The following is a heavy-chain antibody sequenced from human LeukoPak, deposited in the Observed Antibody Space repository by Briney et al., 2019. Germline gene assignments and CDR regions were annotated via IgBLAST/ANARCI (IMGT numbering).Heavy chain of an antibody. D-gene: IGHD3-3*01. Sequence: ASVTVSFKVSGYTLTELSMHWVRQAPGKGLEWMGGFDPEDGETIYAQKFQGRVTMTEDTSTDTAYMELSSLRSEDTAVYYCATNLLLEWESDYWGQGTLVTVSS. J-gene: IGHJ4*02. CDR2: FDPEDGET. V-gene: IGHV1-24*01. CDR1: GYTLTELS. CDR3: ATNLLLEWESDY.